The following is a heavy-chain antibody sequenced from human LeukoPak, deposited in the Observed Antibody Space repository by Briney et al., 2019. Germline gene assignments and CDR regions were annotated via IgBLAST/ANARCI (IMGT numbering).Heavy chain of an antibody. CDR3: AKRGVVIRVILVGFHKEAYYFDS. J-gene: IGHJ4*02. D-gene: IGHD3-22*01. CDR2: ISGSGGGT. Sequence: GGSLRLSCAVSGITLSNYGMTWVRQAPGMGLEWVAGISGSGGGTNYADSVKGRFTISRDNSKNTLYLQMNSLRAEDTAVYFCAKRGVVIRVILVGFHKEAYYFDSWGQGALVTVSS. CDR1: GITLSNYG. V-gene: IGHV3-23*01.